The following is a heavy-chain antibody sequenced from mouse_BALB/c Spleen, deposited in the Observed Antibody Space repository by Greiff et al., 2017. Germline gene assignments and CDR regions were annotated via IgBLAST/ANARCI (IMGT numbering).Heavy chain of an antibody. J-gene: IGHJ3*01. V-gene: IGHV1-69*02. CDR3: TSSGYGSSYGFAY. Sequence: VQLQQPGAELVRPGASVKLSCKASGYTFTSYWINWVKQRPGQGLEWIGNIYPSDSYTNYNQKFKDKATLTVDKSSSTAYMQLSSPTSEDSAVYYGTSSGYGSSYGFAYWGQGTLVTVSA. CDR2: IYPSDSYT. D-gene: IGHD1-1*01. CDR1: GYTFTSYW.